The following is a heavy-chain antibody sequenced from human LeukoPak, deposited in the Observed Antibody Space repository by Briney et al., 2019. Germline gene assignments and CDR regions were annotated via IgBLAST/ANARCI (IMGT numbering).Heavy chain of an antibody. Sequence: PSQTLSLTCTVSGVSINSGDYYWSWIRQPPGKGLEWIGYISYNGRTFYNPSLNSRVTISVDTSKNHFSLKLTSVTAADTAVYYCARSRIAAAGSWDDAFDIWGQGTMVTVSS. D-gene: IGHD6-13*01. V-gene: IGHV4-30-4*08. J-gene: IGHJ3*02. CDR1: GVSINSGDYY. CDR3: ARSRIAAAGSWDDAFDI. CDR2: ISYNGRT.